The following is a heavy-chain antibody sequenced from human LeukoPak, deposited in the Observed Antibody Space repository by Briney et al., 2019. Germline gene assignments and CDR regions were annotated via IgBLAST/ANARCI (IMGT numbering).Heavy chain of an antibody. V-gene: IGHV4-59*12. Sequence: GSLRLSCAASGFIFSSYRMNWVRQAPGKGLEWIGYIYYSGSTNYNPSLKSRVTISVDTSKNQFSLKLSSVTAADTAVYYCARVFWSGYAWDYFDYWGQGTLVTVSS. CDR1: GFIFSSYR. D-gene: IGHD3-3*01. J-gene: IGHJ4*02. CDR3: ARVFWSGYAWDYFDY. CDR2: IYYSGST.